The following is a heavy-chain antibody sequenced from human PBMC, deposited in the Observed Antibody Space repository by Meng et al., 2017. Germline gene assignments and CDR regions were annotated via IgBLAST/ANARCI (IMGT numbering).Heavy chain of an antibody. CDR3: ARTRHPPIAAAGTSYYYGMDV. CDR1: GYNFPDYW. D-gene: IGHD6-13*01. Sequence: ASVKVSCKPSGYNFPDYWLHWVRRAPGQGLEWMGRIDPKSGDTHYAQRFQGRVTMTGDESTSTAYMELSSLRSEDTAVYYCARTRHPPIAAAGTSYYYGMDVWGQGTTVTVSS. V-gene: IGHV1-2*06. CDR2: IDPKSGDT. J-gene: IGHJ6*02.